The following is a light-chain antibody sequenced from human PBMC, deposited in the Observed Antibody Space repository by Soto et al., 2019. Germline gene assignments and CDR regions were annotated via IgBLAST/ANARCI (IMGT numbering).Light chain of an antibody. CDR1: QSISSY. CDR3: QQTDSFPRT. J-gene: IGKJ1*01. CDR2: AAS. Sequence: DIQMTQSPSSLSASVGDRVTITCRASQSISSYLNWYQHKPGKAPKLLIYAASSLQTGVPSRFSGSRSGTDFALTISSLQRDDFATYYCQQTDSFPRTFGQGAKADI. V-gene: IGKV1-39*01.